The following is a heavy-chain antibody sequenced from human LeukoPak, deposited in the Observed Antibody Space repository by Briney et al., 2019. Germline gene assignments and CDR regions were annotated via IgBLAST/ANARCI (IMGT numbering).Heavy chain of an antibody. CDR3: ARESCSSTSCHLALDY. D-gene: IGHD2-2*01. J-gene: IGHJ4*02. CDR2: ISSSSSYI. Sequence: GGSLRLSCTASGFIFCDYAMSWVRQAPGKGLEWVSSISSSSSYIYYADSVKGRFTISRDNAKNSLYLQMNSLRAEDTAVYYCARESCSSTSCHLALDYWGQGSLVTVSS. CDR1: GFIFCDYA. V-gene: IGHV3-21*01.